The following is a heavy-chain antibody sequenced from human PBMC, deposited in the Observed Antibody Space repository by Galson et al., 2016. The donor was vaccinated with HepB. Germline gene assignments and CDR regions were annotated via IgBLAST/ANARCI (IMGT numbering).Heavy chain of an antibody. CDR1: GFTFSNFW. J-gene: IGHJ4*02. D-gene: IGHD6-19*01. CDR2: ISYDGGNK. Sequence: SLRLSCAASGFTFSNFWMHWVRQAPGKRLEWVAIISYDGGNKYYAASVRGRFAVSRDNSKNTLYLQMRSLRAEDTAIYYCARERDTRHWLIDYWGQGTLVTVSS. CDR3: ARERDTRHWLIDY. V-gene: IGHV3-30*09.